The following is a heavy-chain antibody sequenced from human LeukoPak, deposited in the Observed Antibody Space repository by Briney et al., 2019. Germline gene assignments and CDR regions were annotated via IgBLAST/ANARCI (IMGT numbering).Heavy chain of an antibody. V-gene: IGHV5-51*01. D-gene: IGHD5-18*01. CDR2: IYPGDSDT. J-gene: IGHJ2*01. Sequence: GESLKISCKGSGYSFTSYWIGWVRQMPGKGLEWMGIIYPGDSDTRYSPSFQGQVTISADKSISTAYLQWSGLKASDTAMYYCARRGVDTAMVSYWYFDLWGRGTLVTVSS. CDR1: GYSFTSYW. CDR3: ARRGVDTAMVSYWYFDL.